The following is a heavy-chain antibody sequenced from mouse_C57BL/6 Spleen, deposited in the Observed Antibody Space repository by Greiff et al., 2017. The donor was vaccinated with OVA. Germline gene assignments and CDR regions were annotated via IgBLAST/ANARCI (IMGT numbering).Heavy chain of an antibody. CDR3: ATYDYDGGFAY. V-gene: IGHV5-16*01. Sequence: EVMLVESEGGLVQPGSSMKLSCTASGFTFSDYYMAWVRQVPEKGLEWVANINYVGSSTYYLDSLNSRFIISRDNAKNNIYLQMSSLKSEDTAAYYCATYDYDGGFAYWGQGTLVTVSA. J-gene: IGHJ3*01. CDR1: GFTFSDYY. CDR2: INYVGSST. D-gene: IGHD2-4*01.